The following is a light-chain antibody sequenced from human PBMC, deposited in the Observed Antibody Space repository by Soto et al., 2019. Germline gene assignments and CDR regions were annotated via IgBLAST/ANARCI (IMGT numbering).Light chain of an antibody. CDR3: LQANTYPIT. J-gene: IGKJ5*01. V-gene: IGKV1-6*01. CDR2: GAS. CDR1: QGIRHD. Sequence: AIEMTQSPSSLSASVGDRVTITCRASQGIRHDLGWYQQKPGKAPKLLIYGASRLQSGVPSRFGGSGSGTAFTLTISCLQPEDFATYYCLQANTYPITFGQGTRLEIK.